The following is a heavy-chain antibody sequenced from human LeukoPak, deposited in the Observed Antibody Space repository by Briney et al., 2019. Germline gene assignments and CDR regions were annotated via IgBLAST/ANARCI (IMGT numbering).Heavy chain of an antibody. CDR3: ARAAPNYYDSSGSLRNPYFDY. D-gene: IGHD3-22*01. J-gene: IGHJ4*02. CDR2: IYYSGST. Sequence: SETPSLTCTVSGGSISTGGYYWSWIRQHPGKGLEWIGNIYYSGSTYYSPSLKSRVTMSVDTSKNQFSLTLISVTAADTAVYFCARAAPNYYDSSGSLRNPYFDYWGQGTLVTVSS. CDR1: GGSISTGGYY. V-gene: IGHV4-31*03.